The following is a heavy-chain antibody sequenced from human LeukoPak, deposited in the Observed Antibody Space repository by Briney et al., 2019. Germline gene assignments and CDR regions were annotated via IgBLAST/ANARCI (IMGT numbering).Heavy chain of an antibody. J-gene: IGHJ4*02. Sequence: GGSLRLSCAASGFTFSSYAISWVRQAPGQGLEWMGGIIPIFGTANYAQKFQGRVTITADESTSTAYMELSSLISEDTAVYYCASTGAKSITMVRGVINYWGQGTLVTVSS. D-gene: IGHD3-10*01. CDR1: GFTFSSYA. V-gene: IGHV1-69*01. CDR2: IIPIFGTA. CDR3: ASTGAKSITMVRGVINY.